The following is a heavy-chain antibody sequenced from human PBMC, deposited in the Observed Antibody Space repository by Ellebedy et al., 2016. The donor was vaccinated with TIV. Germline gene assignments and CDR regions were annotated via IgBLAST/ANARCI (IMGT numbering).Heavy chain of an antibody. CDR3: TKDSGWEHEY. Sequence: GESLKIPCAASGFAFSSNGLAWVRQAPGQGLGWVSGISGGGDTYYADSVKGRFTIHRDSSKNTLYLQMNSLRAEDTALYNCTKDSGWEHEYWGQGTLVTISS. CDR2: ISGGGDT. CDR1: GFAFSSNG. J-gene: IGHJ4*02. D-gene: IGHD3-10*01. V-gene: IGHV3-23*01.